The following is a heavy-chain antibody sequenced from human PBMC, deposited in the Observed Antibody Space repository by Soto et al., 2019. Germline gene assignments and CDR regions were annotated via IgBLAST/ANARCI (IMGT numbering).Heavy chain of an antibody. D-gene: IGHD3-3*01. CDR1: GFTFSNYA. CDR3: AKAVTISGSFYYGMDV. J-gene: IGHJ6*01. Sequence: GGSLRLSCAASGFTFSNYAMNWVRQAPGKGLKWVSGISGSGSSTYYADSVKGRFTISRDTSRNRMYLQVHSLRAEDTAAYYCAKAVTISGSFYYGMDVWCQGTTVTVAS. CDR2: ISGSGSST. V-gene: IGHV3-23*01.